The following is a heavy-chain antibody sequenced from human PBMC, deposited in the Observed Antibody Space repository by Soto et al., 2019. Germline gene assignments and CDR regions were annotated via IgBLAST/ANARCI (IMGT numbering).Heavy chain of an antibody. CDR3: ARAFRYSSGWYDY. CDR1: GGSISSGEYY. V-gene: IGHV4-30-4*01. D-gene: IGHD6-19*01. Sequence: PSETLSLTCTVSGGSISSGEYYWSWIRQPPGKGLEWIGYIYYSGSTYYNPSLKSRVTISVDTSKNQFSLKLSSVTAADTAVYYCARAFRYSSGWYDYWGQGTLVTVSS. CDR2: IYYSGST. J-gene: IGHJ4*02.